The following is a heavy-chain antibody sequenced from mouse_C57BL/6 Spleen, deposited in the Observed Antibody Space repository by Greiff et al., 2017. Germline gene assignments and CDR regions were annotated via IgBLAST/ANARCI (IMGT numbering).Heavy chain of an antibody. Sequence: EVMLQQSGPELVKPGASVKISCKASGYTFTDYYMNWVKQSHGQSLEWIGDINPNNGGTSYNQKFKGKATLTVDKSSSTAYMELRSLTSEDSAVYYCASDGYYGFAYWGQGTLVTVSA. J-gene: IGHJ3*01. V-gene: IGHV1-26*01. CDR2: INPNNGGT. D-gene: IGHD2-3*01. CDR1: GYTFTDYY. CDR3: ASDGYYGFAY.